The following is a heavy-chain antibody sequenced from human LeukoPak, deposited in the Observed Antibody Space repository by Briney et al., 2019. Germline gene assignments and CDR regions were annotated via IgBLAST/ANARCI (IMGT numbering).Heavy chain of an antibody. V-gene: IGHV3-23*01. CDR1: GFTFSSYA. D-gene: IGHD2-2*02. Sequence: GGSLRLSCAASGFTFSSYAMSWVRQAPGKGLEWVSAISGSGGSTYYADSVKGRFTISRDNSKNTLYLQMNSLRAEDTAVYYCAKVVPAAIIYYYYMDVWGKGTMVTVSS. J-gene: IGHJ6*03. CDR3: AKVVPAAIIYYYYMDV. CDR2: ISGSGGST.